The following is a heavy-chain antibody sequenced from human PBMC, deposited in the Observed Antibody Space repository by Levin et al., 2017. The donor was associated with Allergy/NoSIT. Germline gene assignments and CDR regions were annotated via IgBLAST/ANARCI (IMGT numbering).Heavy chain of an antibody. CDR1: GGSISSSSYY. V-gene: IGHV4-39*01. CDR3: ARVYGTRGYFDY. CDR2: IYYSGST. J-gene: IGHJ4*02. D-gene: IGHD5/OR15-5a*01. Sequence: SQTLSLTCTVSGGSISSSSYYWGWIRQPPGKGLEWIGSIYYSGSTYYNPSLKSRVTISVDTSKNQFSLKLSSVTAADTAVYYCARVYGTRGYFDYWGQGTLVTVSS.